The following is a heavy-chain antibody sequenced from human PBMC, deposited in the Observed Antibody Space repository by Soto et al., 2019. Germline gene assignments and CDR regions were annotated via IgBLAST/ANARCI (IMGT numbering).Heavy chain of an antibody. V-gene: IGHV3-53*01. D-gene: IGHD3-22*01. CDR1: GFTVSSNY. Sequence: VGSLRLSCAASGFTVSSNYMSWVRQAPGKGLEWVSVIYSGGSTYYADSVRGRFTISRDNSKNTLYLQMNSLRAEDTAVYYCARDRVESGYPEYFQHWGQGTLVTVSS. J-gene: IGHJ1*01. CDR3: ARDRVESGYPEYFQH. CDR2: IYSGGST.